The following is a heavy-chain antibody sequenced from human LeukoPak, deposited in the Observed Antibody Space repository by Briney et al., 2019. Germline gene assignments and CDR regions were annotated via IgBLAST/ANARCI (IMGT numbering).Heavy chain of an antibody. D-gene: IGHD3-10*01. Sequence: PGRSLRLSCAASGFTFSGYGMHWVRQAPGKGLEWVAVISFDGSKKHYADSVQGRFTISRDNPRNTVYLQMNSLRDEDTAIYFCAKDRGFQYASGSSELDYWGQGTPVTVSS. CDR2: ISFDGSKK. J-gene: IGHJ4*02. CDR1: GFTFSGYG. V-gene: IGHV3-30*18. CDR3: AKDRGFQYASGSSELDY.